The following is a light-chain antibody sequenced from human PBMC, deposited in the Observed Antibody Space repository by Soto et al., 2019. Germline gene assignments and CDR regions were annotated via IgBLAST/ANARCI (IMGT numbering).Light chain of an antibody. CDR2: NVN. V-gene: IGLV2-11*01. J-gene: IGLJ3*02. Sequence: QSALTQPHSVSGSPGQSVTISCTGTSTDVGGYNYVSWYQQYPGKAPKLMIYNVNKRPSGVPDRFSGSKSGNTASLTISGLQTGDEADYYCCSYAGTSTSWVFGGGTKLTVL. CDR1: STDVGGYNY. CDR3: CSYAGTSTSWV.